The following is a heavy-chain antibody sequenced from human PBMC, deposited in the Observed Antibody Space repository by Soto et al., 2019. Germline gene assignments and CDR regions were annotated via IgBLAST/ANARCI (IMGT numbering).Heavy chain of an antibody. V-gene: IGHV3-15*07. CDR1: GFPFTTAW. Sequence: GGSLRLSREASGFPFTTAWINWVRPTPGKGLEWVGRIKSKNDGGTGDFAAPVRGRSAISRDDSRNMVYLQMNSLKTEDTGVYYCRTDSYFTLKLVSLDYWGLGTLVTVS. D-gene: IGHD3-22*01. CDR3: RTDSYFTLKLVSLDY. J-gene: IGHJ4*01. CDR2: IKSKNDGGTG.